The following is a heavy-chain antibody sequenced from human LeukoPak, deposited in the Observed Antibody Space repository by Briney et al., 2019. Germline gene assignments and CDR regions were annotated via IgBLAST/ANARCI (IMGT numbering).Heavy chain of an antibody. Sequence: ASVKVSCKASKYTFTAYYLHWVRQAPGQGLEWMGWINPNSGDTNYAQKSQGRVTMTRDTSSNTGYMELSRLTSDDTAVYYCVRDRSTGATAGTLHWFDPWGQGTLVTVSS. CDR2: INPNSGDT. CDR3: VRDRSTGATAGTLHWFDP. CDR1: KYTFTAYY. J-gene: IGHJ5*02. D-gene: IGHD6-13*01. V-gene: IGHV1-2*02.